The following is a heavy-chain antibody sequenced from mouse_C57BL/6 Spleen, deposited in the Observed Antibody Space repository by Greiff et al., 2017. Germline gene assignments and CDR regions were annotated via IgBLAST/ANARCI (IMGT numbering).Heavy chain of an antibody. CDR1: GYSITSGYY. Sequence: EVQRVESGPGLVKPSQSLSLTCSVTGYSITSGYYWNWIRQFPGNKLEWMGYISYDGSNNYNPSLKNRISITRDTSKNQFFLKLNSVTTEDTATYYCANLYYDDAWFAYWGQGTLVTVSA. CDR2: ISYDGSN. D-gene: IGHD2-4*01. CDR3: ANLYYDDAWFAY. J-gene: IGHJ3*01. V-gene: IGHV3-6*01.